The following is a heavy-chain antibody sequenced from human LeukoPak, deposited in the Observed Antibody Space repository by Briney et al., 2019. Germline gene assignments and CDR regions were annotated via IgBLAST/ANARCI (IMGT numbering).Heavy chain of an antibody. CDR1: GFTFSSYA. CDR2: ISYSGADT. J-gene: IGHJ4*02. D-gene: IGHD1-1*01. CDR3: AVNWNLDY. V-gene: IGHV3-23*01. Sequence: PGGSLRLSCAASGFTFSSYAMSWVRQAPGKGLEWVSSISYSGADTYYADSVKGRFTISRDKSQNSLYLQMSSLRAEDTALYYCAVNWNLDYWGQGTLVTVSS.